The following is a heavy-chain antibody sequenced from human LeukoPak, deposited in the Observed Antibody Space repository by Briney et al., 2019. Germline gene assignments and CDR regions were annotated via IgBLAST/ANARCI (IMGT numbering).Heavy chain of an antibody. D-gene: IGHD2-2*01. CDR3: ARVLPGYCSSTSCWGGFDY. V-gene: IGHV1-2*02. CDR2: INPNSGGT. Sequence: GASVKVSCKASGYTFTGYYMHWVRQAPGQGLEWMGCINPNSGGTNYAQKFQGRVTMTRDTSISTAYMELSRLRSDDTAVYYCARVLPGYCSSTSCWGGFDYWGQGTLVTVSS. J-gene: IGHJ4*02. CDR1: GYTFTGYY.